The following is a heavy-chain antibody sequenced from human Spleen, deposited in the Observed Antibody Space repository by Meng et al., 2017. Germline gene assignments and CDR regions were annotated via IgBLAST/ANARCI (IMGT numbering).Heavy chain of an antibody. CDR1: GFTFSSYW. J-gene: IGHJ4*02. CDR2: IKQDGSEK. D-gene: IGHD2-15*01. V-gene: IGHV3-7*01. Sequence: GESLKISCAASGFTFSSYWMSWVRQAPGKGLEWVANIKQDGSEKYYVDSVKGRFTISRDNAKNSLYLQMNSLRAEDTAVYYCARDCCSEIGPIDYWGQGTLVTVSS. CDR3: ARDCCSEIGPIDY.